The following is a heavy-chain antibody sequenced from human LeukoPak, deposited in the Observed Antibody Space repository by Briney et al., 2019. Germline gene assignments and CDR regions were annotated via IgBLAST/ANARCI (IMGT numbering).Heavy chain of an antibody. CDR3: ARDMWRVPAFDI. CDR2: ISSSSAI. V-gene: IGHV3-48*04. D-gene: IGHD2-21*01. CDR1: GFTFSNYS. Sequence: GGSLRLSCAASGFTFSNYSMNWVRQAPGKGLEWVSNISSSSAIYYADSVKGRFTISRDNAKNSLFLQMNSLKAEDTAVYYCARDMWRVPAFDIWGLGTMVTVSS. J-gene: IGHJ3*02.